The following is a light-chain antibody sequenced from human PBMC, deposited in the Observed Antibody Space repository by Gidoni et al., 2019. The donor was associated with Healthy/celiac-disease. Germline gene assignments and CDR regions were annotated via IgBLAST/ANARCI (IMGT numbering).Light chain of an antibody. CDR2: AAS. Sequence: DIQMTQSPSSLSASVGDRVTITCRASQSIISYLNWYQQKPGKAPKLLIYAASSLQSGVPSRFSGSGSGTDFTLTISSLQPEDFATYYCQQSYSTPRTFXQXTKLEIK. V-gene: IGKV1-39*01. CDR3: QQSYSTPRT. J-gene: IGKJ2*02. CDR1: QSIISY.